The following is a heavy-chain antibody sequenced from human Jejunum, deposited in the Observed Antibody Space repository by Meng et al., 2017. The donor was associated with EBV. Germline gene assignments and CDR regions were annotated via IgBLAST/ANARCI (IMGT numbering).Heavy chain of an antibody. V-gene: IGHV3-30-3*01. Sequence: QVQLVESGGGVVQPGRSLRLSWAASGFTFSGHAMQWVRQAPGKGLKWVALISNDGNNKYYADSVKGRFTISRDNSKNTLYLQMNSLRVDDTALYYCTREWGADYWGQGTLVTVSS. D-gene: IGHD3-16*01. CDR3: TREWGADY. CDR1: GFTFSGHA. CDR2: ISNDGNNK. J-gene: IGHJ4*02.